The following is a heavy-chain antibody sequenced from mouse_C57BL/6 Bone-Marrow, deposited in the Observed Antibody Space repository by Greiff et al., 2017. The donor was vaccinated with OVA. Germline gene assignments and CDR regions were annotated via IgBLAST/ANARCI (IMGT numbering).Heavy chain of an antibody. CDR2: IHPSDSDT. CDR3: AIVRLRRRGYAMDY. Sequence: QVHVKQPGAELVKPGASVKVSCKASGYTFTSYWMHWVKQRPGQGLEWIGRIHPSDSDTNYNQKFKGKATLTVDKSSSTAYMQLSSLTSEDSAVYYCAIVRLRRRGYAMDYWGQGTSVTVSS. CDR1: GYTFTSYW. D-gene: IGHD2-2*01. J-gene: IGHJ4*01. V-gene: IGHV1-74*01.